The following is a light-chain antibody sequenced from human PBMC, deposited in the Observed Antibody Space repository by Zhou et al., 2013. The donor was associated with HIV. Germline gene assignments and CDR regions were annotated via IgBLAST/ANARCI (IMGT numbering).Light chain of an antibody. CDR2: AAS. Sequence: DIQMTQSPSSLSASVGARVTITCRASQDISNYLNWYQQKPGKAPKLLIYAASSLQSGVPSRFSGSGSGTDFTLTISSLQPEDFATYYCQQSYSTPRLTFGGGTKVEIK. V-gene: IGKV1-39*01. J-gene: IGKJ4*01. CDR3: QQSYSTPRLT. CDR1: QDISNY.